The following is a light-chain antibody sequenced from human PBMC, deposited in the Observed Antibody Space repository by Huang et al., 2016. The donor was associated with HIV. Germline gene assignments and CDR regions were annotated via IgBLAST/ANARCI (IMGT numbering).Light chain of an antibody. V-gene: IGKV1-39*01. Sequence: DIQMTQSPSSLSASVADRVTITCRASQSISNYLNWYQQKPGKAPKLLIYAASSLQSGVPYRFSGSGSGTDFTLTISSLQPEDFATYYCQQSYSTPITFGQGTRLEIK. CDR3: QQSYSTPIT. J-gene: IGKJ5*01. CDR1: QSISNY. CDR2: AAS.